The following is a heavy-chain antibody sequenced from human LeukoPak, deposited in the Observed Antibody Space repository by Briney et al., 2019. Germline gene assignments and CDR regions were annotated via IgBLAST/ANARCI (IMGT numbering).Heavy chain of an antibody. CDR3: ARVSGIAVAGTDY. V-gene: IGHV1-2*02. CDR1: GYTFAGYY. Sequence: GASVTVSCKASGYTFAGYYMHWVRQAPGQGLEWMGWINPKIGGTNYAQKFQGRVTMTRDTSISTAYLELSRLRSDDTAVYYCARVSGIAVAGTDYWGQGTLVTVSS. D-gene: IGHD6-19*01. J-gene: IGHJ4*02. CDR2: INPKIGGT.